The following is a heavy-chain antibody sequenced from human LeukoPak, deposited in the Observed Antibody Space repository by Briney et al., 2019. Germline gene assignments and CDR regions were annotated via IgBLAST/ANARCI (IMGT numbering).Heavy chain of an antibody. V-gene: IGHV3-30-3*01. CDR2: ISYDESNI. J-gene: IGHJ4*02. CDR1: GFIFSNYA. Sequence: GGPLRPSCTASGFIFSNYAIHWVRQAPGKGLEWVAVISYDESNIYYADSVKGRFTISRDNSKSTVDLQMNSLRAEDTAVYFCAREYYFDSGSYTPLGYWGQGILVIVSS. CDR3: AREYYFDSGSYTPLGY. D-gene: IGHD3-10*01.